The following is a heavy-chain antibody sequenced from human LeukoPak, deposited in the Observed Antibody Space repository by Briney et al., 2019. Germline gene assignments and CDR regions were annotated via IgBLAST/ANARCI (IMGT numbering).Heavy chain of an antibody. Sequence: QPGGSLRLSCAASGFTFSSYAMHWVRQAPGKGLEWVAVVSYDGSNKYYADSVKGRFTISRDNSKNTLYLQMNSLRAEDTAVYYCARGSGEAIFGVVSRVFDYWGQGTLVTVSS. CDR2: VSYDGSNK. V-gene: IGHV3-30-3*01. CDR1: GFTFSSYA. D-gene: IGHD3-3*01. CDR3: ARGSGEAIFGVVSRVFDY. J-gene: IGHJ4*02.